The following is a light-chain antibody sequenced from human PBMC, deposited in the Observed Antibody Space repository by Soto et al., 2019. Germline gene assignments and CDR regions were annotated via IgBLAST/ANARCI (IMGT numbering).Light chain of an antibody. CDR3: LVFSGGAWV. V-gene: IGLV7-43*01. Sequence: QTVVTQEPSLTVSPGGAGTLTFASNTGAVTSGFYPKWCQQKPGQTPRPLIHSTSDKYSWTPSRFSGSLVGGNAALTLAGVQPEDEDEYYCLVFSGGAWVFGGGTKLTVL. CDR1: TGAVTSGFY. CDR2: STS. J-gene: IGLJ3*02.